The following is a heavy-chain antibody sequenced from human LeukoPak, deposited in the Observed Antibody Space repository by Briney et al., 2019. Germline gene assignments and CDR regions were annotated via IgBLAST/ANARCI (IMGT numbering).Heavy chain of an antibody. Sequence: PGGSLRLSCAASGFTFSDYYMSWIRQAPGKGLDWVSYISSSGSTIYYADSVKGRFTISRDNAKNSLYLQMNSLRAEDTAVYYCARVNRVVGATKAYYFDYWGQGTLVTVSS. CDR2: ISSSGSTI. J-gene: IGHJ4*02. D-gene: IGHD1-26*01. CDR1: GFTFSDYY. CDR3: ARVNRVVGATKAYYFDY. V-gene: IGHV3-11*04.